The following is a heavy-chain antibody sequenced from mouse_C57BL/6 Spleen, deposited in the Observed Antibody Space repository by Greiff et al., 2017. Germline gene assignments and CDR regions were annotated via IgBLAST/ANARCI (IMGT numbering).Heavy chain of an antibody. J-gene: IGHJ4*01. D-gene: IGHD2-10*01. Sequence: EVKLMESGPGLVKPSQSLSLTCSVTGYSITSGYYWNWIRQFPGNKLEWMGYISYDGSNNYNPSLKNRISITRDTSKNQFFLKLNSVTTEDTATYYCASPYYSLYAMDYWGQGTSVTVSS. V-gene: IGHV3-6*01. CDR1: GYSITSGYY. CDR2: ISYDGSN. CDR3: ASPYYSLYAMDY.